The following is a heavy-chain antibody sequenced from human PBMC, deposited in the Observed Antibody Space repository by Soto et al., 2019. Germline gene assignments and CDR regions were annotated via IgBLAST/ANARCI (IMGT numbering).Heavy chain of an antibody. D-gene: IGHD2-2*01. Sequence: SVKVSCKASGCTFSSYCISWVRQAPGQGLEWMGGIIPIFDTANYAQKFQGRVTFTADESTSTAYMELSSLRSEDTAVYYCARHDCISSSCYYYYYYGLYVWGLGTTVTVS. CDR2: IIPIFDTA. CDR1: GCTFSSYC. J-gene: IGHJ6*02. CDR3: ARHDCISSSCYYYYYYGLYV. V-gene: IGHV1-69*13.